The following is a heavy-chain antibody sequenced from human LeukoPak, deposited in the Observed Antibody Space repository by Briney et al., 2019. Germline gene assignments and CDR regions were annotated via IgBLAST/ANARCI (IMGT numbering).Heavy chain of an antibody. Sequence: SVKVSCKASGGTFSSYAISWVRQAPGQGLEWMGRIIPILGIANYAQKFQGRVTITADKSTSTAYMELSSLRSEDTAVYYCATDQRLERRSGFDPWGQGTLVTVSS. J-gene: IGHJ5*02. CDR2: IIPILGIA. D-gene: IGHD1-1*01. V-gene: IGHV1-69*04. CDR1: GGTFSSYA. CDR3: ATDQRLERRSGFDP.